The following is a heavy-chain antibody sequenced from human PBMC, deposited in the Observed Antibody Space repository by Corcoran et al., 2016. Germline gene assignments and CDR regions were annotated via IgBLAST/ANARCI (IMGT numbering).Heavy chain of an antibody. J-gene: IGHJ6*02. Sequence: QVTLRESGPALVKPTQTLTLTCTFSGFSLSTSGMCVSWIRQPPGKALEWLALIDWDDDKYYSTSLKTRLTISKDTSKNQVVLTMTDMDPVDTATYYCARSTRGDYAFYYYGMDVWGQGTTVTVSS. CDR1: GFSLSTSGMC. CDR2: IDWDDDK. D-gene: IGHD4-17*01. CDR3: ARSTRGDYAFYYYGMDV. V-gene: IGHV2-70*01.